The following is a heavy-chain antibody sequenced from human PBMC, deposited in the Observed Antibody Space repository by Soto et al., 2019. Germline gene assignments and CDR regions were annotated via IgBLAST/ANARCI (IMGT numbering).Heavy chain of an antibody. Sequence: GGSLRLSCAASGFTFNNHWIHWVRQAPGKGLVWVSRISGSGGSTYYPDSVKGRFTISRDNSKNTLYLQVNSLTAEDTAVYYCAKRKRSGNSASCYDGAFDIWGQGTKVTVSS. CDR1: GFTFNNHW. CDR2: ISGSGGST. D-gene: IGHD2-2*01. J-gene: IGHJ3*02. V-gene: IGHV3-23*01. CDR3: AKRKRSGNSASCYDGAFDI.